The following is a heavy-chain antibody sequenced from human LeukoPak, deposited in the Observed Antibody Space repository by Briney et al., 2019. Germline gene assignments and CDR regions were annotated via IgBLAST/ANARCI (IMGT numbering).Heavy chain of an antibody. V-gene: IGHV4-34*01. CDR1: GESFSGYC. CDR2: INHSGST. CDR3: ARKPAYSGYDY. Sequence: SETLSLTCAVYGESFSGYCWTWIRQPPGKGLEWIGEINHSGSTNYNPSLKSRVTMSVDTSKNQFSLNLSSVTAADTAVYYCARKPAYSGYDYWGQGTLVTVSS. J-gene: IGHJ4*02. D-gene: IGHD5-12*01.